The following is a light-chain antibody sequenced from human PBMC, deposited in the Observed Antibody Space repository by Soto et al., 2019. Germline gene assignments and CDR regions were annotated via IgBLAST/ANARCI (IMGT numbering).Light chain of an antibody. V-gene: IGLV1-40*01. CDR2: DNN. CDR3: LLYYGGAQGVV. J-gene: IGLJ2*01. CDR1: SSNIGAGYD. Sequence: QSVLTQPPSVSGAPGQRVTISCTGSSSNIGAGYDVHWYQHLPGTAPKLLIYDNNNRPSGVPDRFSGSKSGTSASLAITGLQAEDEADYYCLLYYGGAQGVVFGGGTKVAVL.